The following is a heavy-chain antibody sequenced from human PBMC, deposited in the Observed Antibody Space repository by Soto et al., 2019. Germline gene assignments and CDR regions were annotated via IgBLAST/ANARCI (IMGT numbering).Heavy chain of an antibody. D-gene: IGHD3-22*01. Sequence: GVSLRLSCAASGFTFSSYGMQWVRQAPGKGLEWVAHISYDGSKTYYADSVKGRFSISRDNSKNTLYLQMNSLRVEDTAVYYCVGGYYYGDYWGQGTLVTVSS. J-gene: IGHJ4*02. CDR2: ISYDGSKT. CDR3: VGGYYYGDY. CDR1: GFTFSSYG. V-gene: IGHV3-30*19.